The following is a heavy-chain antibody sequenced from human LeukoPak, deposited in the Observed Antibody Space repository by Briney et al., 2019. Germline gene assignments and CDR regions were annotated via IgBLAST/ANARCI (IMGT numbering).Heavy chain of an antibody. CDR2: FDPEDGET. J-gene: IGHJ3*02. CDR3: ATAVVPAVLDAFDI. V-gene: IGHV1-24*01. D-gene: IGHD2-2*01. Sequence: GASVKVSCKVSGYTLTELSMHWVRQAPGKGLEWMGGFDPEDGETIYAQKFQGRVTMTEDTSTDTAYMELRSLRSEDTAVYYCATAVVPAVLDAFDIWGQGTMVTVSS. CDR1: GYTLTELS.